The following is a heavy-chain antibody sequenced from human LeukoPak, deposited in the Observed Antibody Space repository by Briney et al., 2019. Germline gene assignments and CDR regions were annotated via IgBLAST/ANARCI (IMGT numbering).Heavy chain of an antibody. CDR1: GGSISGYY. Sequence: PSETLSLTCTVSGGSISGYYWGWIRQPPGKGLEWIGSIYHSGSTYYNPSLKSRVTISVDTSKNQFSLKLSSVTAADTAVYYCARDSYYYDSSGYLGYWGQGTLVTVSS. CDR2: IYHSGST. J-gene: IGHJ4*02. CDR3: ARDSYYYDSSGYLGY. V-gene: IGHV4-38-2*02. D-gene: IGHD3-22*01.